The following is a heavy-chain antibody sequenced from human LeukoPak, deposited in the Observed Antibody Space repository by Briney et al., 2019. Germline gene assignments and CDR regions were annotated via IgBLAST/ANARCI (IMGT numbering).Heavy chain of an antibody. D-gene: IGHD5-12*01. CDR3: ARTQGGYDLFDY. V-gene: IGHV1-69*05. J-gene: IGHJ4*02. CDR1: GGTFSSYA. Sequence: SVKVSCKASGGTFSSYAISWVRQAPGQGLEWMGGIIPIFGTANYAQKFQGRVTITTDESTSTAYMELSSLRSEDTAVYYCARTQGGYDLFDYWGQGTLVTVSS. CDR2: IIPIFGTA.